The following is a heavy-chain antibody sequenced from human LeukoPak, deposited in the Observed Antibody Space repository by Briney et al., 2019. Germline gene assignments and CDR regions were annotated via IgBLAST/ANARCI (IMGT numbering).Heavy chain of an antibody. J-gene: IGHJ3*02. Sequence: GASVKVSCKVTGYTLTELSMHWVRQAPGKGLEWMGGFDPEDGETIYAQKLQGRVTMTEDTSTDTAYMELSSLRSEDTAVYYCATERSGRPTPEIWGQGTMVTVSS. D-gene: IGHD3-10*01. V-gene: IGHV1-24*01. CDR3: ATERSGRPTPEI. CDR2: FDPEDGET. CDR1: GYTLTELS.